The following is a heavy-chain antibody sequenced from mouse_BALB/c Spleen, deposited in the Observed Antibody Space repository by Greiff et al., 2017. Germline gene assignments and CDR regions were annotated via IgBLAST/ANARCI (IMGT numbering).Heavy chain of an antibody. CDR2: ISSGGST. J-gene: IGHJ1*01. CDR3: AREGNGYFDV. CDR1: GFTFSSYA. Sequence: EVQLVESGGGLVKPGGSLKLSCAASGFTFSSYAMSWVRQTPEKRLEWVASISSGGSTYYPDSVKGRFTISRDNARNILYLQMSSLRSEDTAMYYCAREGNGYFDVWGAGTTVTVSS. V-gene: IGHV5-6-5*01.